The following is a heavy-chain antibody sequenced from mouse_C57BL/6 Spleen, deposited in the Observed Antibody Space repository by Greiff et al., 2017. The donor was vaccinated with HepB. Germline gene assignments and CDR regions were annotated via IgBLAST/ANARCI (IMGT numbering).Heavy chain of an antibody. D-gene: IGHD2-3*01. J-gene: IGHJ3*01. CDR1: GYTFTDHT. CDR2: IYPRDGST. Sequence: VKLMESDAELVKPGAPVKISCKVSGYTFTDHTIHWMKQRPEQGLEWIGYIYPRDGSTKYNEKFKGKATLTADKSSSTAYMQLNSLTSEDSAVYFCVRTDGYYPWFAYWGQGTLVTVSA. CDR3: VRTDGYYPWFAY. V-gene: IGHV1-78*01.